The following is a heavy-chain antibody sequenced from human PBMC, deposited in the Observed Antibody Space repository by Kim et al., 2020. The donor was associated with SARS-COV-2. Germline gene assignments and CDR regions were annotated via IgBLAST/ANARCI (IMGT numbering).Heavy chain of an antibody. CDR2: INAGNGNT. CDR1: GYTFTSYA. V-gene: IGHV1-3*01. D-gene: IGHD2-2*02. CDR3: ARGGDCSSTSCYIYWYFDL. J-gene: IGHJ2*01. Sequence: ASVKVSCKASGYTFTSYAMHWVRQAPGQRLEWMGWINAGNGNTKYSQKFQGRVTITRDTSASTAYMELSSLRSEDTAVYYCARGGDCSSTSCYIYWYFDLWGRGTLVTVSS.